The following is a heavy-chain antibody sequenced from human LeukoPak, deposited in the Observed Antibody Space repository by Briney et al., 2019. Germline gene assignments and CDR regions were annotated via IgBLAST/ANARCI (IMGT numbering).Heavy chain of an antibody. J-gene: IGHJ6*02. Sequence: GGSLRLSCAASGFTFSSYSMNWVRQAPGKGLEWVSSISTSSSYKYYLDSVRGRFTISRDNAKNSLYLQMSSLRAEDTALYYCARAGNGMDVWGQGTTVTVSS. CDR2: ISTSSSYK. V-gene: IGHV3-21*01. D-gene: IGHD3-10*01. CDR1: GFTFSSYS. CDR3: ARAGNGMDV.